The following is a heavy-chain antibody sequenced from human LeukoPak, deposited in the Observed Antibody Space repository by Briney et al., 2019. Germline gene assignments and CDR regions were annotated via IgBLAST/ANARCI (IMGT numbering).Heavy chain of an antibody. V-gene: IGHV1-2*02. CDR1: GYTFTGYY. D-gene: IGHD3-16*01. CDR3: ARPYVWGSYEGEFDY. J-gene: IGHJ4*02. Sequence: GASVKVSCKASGYTFTGYYMHWVRQAPGQGLEWMGWINPNSGGTNYAQKFQGRVTMTRDTSISTAYMELSRLRSDDTAVYYCARPYVWGSYEGEFDYWGQGTLVTVSS. CDR2: INPNSGGT.